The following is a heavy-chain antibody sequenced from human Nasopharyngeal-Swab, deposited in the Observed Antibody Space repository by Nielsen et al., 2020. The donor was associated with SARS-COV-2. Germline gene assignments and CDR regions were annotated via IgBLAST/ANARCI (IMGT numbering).Heavy chain of an antibody. V-gene: IGHV3-53*01. CDR3: ASRGASADPSTRDLPFSRRTFDL. CDR2: IHADGNT. D-gene: IGHD6-13*01. Sequence: GESLKISCTASGFTFGDNAMSWFRQAPGKGLEWVSTIHADGNTYYADSVRGRFTSSRDNSKNTVSLQMNSLRAEDTAVYYCASRGASADPSTRDLPFSRRTFDLWGRGTLVTVSS. J-gene: IGHJ2*01. CDR1: GFTFGDNA.